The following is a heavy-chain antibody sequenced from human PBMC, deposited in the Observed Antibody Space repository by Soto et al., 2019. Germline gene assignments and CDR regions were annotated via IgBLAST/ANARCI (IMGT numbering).Heavy chain of an antibody. CDR2: LSYDGSNK. CDR3: ARGDREDFFFQAEDGIRDVRSVSAFLLNRSSDL. D-gene: IGHD3-10*02. Sequence: NGLEYVAVLSYDGSNKFYRDSVKDRFTISRDNSKNTLYLQINSLRYEDTAVYFCARGDREDFFFQAEDGIRDVRSVSAFLLNRSSDL. J-gene: IGHJ2*01. V-gene: IGHV3-30-3*01.